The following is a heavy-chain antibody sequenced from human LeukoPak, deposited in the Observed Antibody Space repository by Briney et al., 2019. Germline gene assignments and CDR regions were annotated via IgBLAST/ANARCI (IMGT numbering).Heavy chain of an antibody. CDR3: ARAWDYYGERTYYFDY. D-gene: IGHD3-10*01. J-gene: IGHJ4*02. V-gene: IGHV4-61*02. CDR2: IYTSGST. Sequence: SETLSLTCTVSGGSISSGSYYWSWIRQPAGKGLEWIGRIYTSGSTNYNPSLKSRVTISVDTSKNQFSLKLSSVTAADTAVYYCARAWDYYGERTYYFDYWGQGTLVTVSS. CDR1: GGSISSGSYY.